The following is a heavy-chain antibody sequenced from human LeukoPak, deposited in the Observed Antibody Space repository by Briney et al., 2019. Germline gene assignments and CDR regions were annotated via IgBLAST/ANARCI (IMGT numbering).Heavy chain of an antibody. CDR1: GFTFGSYS. V-gene: IGHV3-30*01. D-gene: IGHD3-22*01. CDR3: VRHLRYYYATNGDY. J-gene: IGHJ4*02. CDR2: ISNDGGNQ. Sequence: GRSLRLSCAASGFTFGSYSMDWVRQAPGKGLEWLSVISNDGGNQYYADSVKGRFTISRDNSKNTLYLQMNSLTTEDTAVYYCVRHLRYYYATNGDYWGQGTLVTVSS.